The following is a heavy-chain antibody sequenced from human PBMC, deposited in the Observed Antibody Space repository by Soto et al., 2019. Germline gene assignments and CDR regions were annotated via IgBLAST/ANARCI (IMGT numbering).Heavy chain of an antibody. D-gene: IGHD4-4*01. CDR1: GFPFSSYV. J-gene: IGHJ4*02. V-gene: IGHV3-23*01. Sequence: GGSLRLSCAASGFPFSSYVMAWVRQAPGQGLEWVSGISGGGSNTFYADSVKGRFTISRDNSKNTLLLQMNSLGAEDTAVYYCAKDSNKYSSSLRGRYFDYWGQGIGVTVSS. CDR2: ISGGGSNT. CDR3: AKDSNKYSSSLRGRYFDY.